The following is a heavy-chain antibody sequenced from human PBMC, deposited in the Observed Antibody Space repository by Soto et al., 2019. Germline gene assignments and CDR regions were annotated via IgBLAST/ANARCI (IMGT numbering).Heavy chain of an antibody. D-gene: IGHD3-10*01. Sequence: SETLSLTCAVYGGSFSGYYWSWIRQPPGKGLEWIGEINHSGSTNYNPSLKSRVTISVDTSKNQFSLKLSSVTAADTAVYYCARGWGVGNPPITMVRGVSDYYYYMDVWGKGTTVTVSS. V-gene: IGHV4-34*01. CDR3: ARGWGVGNPPITMVRGVSDYYYYMDV. CDR2: INHSGST. CDR1: GGSFSGYY. J-gene: IGHJ6*03.